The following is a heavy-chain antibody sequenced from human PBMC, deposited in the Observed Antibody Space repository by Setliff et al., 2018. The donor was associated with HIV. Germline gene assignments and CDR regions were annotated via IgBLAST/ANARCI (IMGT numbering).Heavy chain of an antibody. V-gene: IGHV1-46*02. D-gene: IGHD6-6*01. CDR3: ATDYSSSSPFVY. J-gene: IGHJ4*02. CDR2: INPNSGNT. CDR1: GYTFNNYY. Sequence: ASVKVSCKASGYTFNNYYMHWVRQAPGQGLEWMGLINPNSGNTNNAQKFQGRVTMTADTSTSTVYMDLSSLRSGDTAVYFCATDYSSSSPFVYWGQGTLVTVSS.